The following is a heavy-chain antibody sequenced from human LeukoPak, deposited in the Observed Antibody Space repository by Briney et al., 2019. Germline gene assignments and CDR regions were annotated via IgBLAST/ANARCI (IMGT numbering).Heavy chain of an antibody. CDR1: GFTFSSFS. D-gene: IGHD1-1*01. CDR3: AREDLGPNWFDY. Sequence: PGGSLRLSCEVSGFTFSSFSMSWVRQAPGKGLEWVSDISGSGTNTHYADSVKGRFTISRDNFKNTLYVQMNSLRAEDTAVYYCAREDLGPNWFDYWGQGTLVTVSS. V-gene: IGHV3-23*01. CDR2: ISGSGTNT. J-gene: IGHJ4*02.